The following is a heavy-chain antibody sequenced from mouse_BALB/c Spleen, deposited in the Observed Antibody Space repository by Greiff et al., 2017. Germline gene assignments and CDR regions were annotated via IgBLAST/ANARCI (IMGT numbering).Heavy chain of an antibody. V-gene: IGHV5-17*02. D-gene: IGHD1-1*01. CDR2: ISSGSSTI. CDR1: GFTFSSFG. Sequence: EVKVEESGGGLVQPGGSRKLSCAASGFTFSSFGMHGVRQAPEKGLEWVAYISSGSSTIYYADTVKGRFTISRDNPKNTLFLQMTSLRSEDTAMYYCARGGSSPDYWGQGTTLTVSS. J-gene: IGHJ2*01. CDR3: ARGGSSPDY.